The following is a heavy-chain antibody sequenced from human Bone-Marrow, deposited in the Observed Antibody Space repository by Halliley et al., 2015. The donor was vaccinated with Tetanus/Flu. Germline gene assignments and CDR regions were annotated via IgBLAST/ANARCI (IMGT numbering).Heavy chain of an antibody. V-gene: IGHV4-30-2*01. D-gene: IGHD2-2*01. CDR1: GGSISSDIYS. Sequence: TLSLTCAVSGGSISSDIYSWNWIRQPPGMGLEWVGHIYHSGTTYYNPSLQSRVTISVDRSKKHFSLRLTSVTAADTAVYYCARGGEYWRSTNCMYGLDGWGQGATVTVSS. J-gene: IGHJ6*02. CDR2: IYHSGTT. CDR3: ARGGEYWRSTNCMYGLDG.